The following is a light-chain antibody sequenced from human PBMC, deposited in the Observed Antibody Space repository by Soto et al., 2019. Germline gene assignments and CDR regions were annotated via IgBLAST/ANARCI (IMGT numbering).Light chain of an antibody. V-gene: IGKV3-20*01. CDR2: GAS. Sequence: EIVLAQSPGTLSLSPGERATLSCRASQSVSSNYLAWYQQRPGQAPRLLIYGASSRATGIPDRFSGSGSGTDFTLTISRLEPEDFAVYYCQQCGSSPTTFGQGTRLEIK. CDR3: QQCGSSPTT. CDR1: QSVSSNY. J-gene: IGKJ5*01.